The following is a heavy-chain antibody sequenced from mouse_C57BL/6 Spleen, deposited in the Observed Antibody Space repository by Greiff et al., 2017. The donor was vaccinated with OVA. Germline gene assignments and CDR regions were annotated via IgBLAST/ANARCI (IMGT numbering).Heavy chain of an antibody. V-gene: IGHV1-26*01. J-gene: IGHJ2*01. D-gene: IGHD2-5*01. CDR2: INPNNGGT. CDR3: ASYYSNCVYFDY. Sequence: EVQLQQSGPELVKPGASVKISCKASGYTFTDYYMNWVKQSHGKSLEWIGDINPNNGGTSYNQKFKGKATLTVDKSTSTAYMELRSLTSEDSAVYYCASYYSNCVYFDYWGQGTTLTVSS. CDR1: GYTFTDYY.